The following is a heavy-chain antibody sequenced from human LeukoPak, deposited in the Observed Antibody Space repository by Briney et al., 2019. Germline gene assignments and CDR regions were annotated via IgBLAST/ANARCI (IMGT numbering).Heavy chain of an antibody. CDR2: IIPIFGTA. CDR1: GYIFTSYG. J-gene: IGHJ3*02. CDR3: ARAPPNYYDSSGYGAFDI. Sequence: SVTVSCKASGYIFTSYGISWVRQAPGQGLEWMGGIIPIFGTANYAQKFQGRVTITADESTSTAYMELSSLRSEDTAVYYCARAPPNYYDSSGYGAFDIWGQGTMVTVSS. D-gene: IGHD3-22*01. V-gene: IGHV1-69*13.